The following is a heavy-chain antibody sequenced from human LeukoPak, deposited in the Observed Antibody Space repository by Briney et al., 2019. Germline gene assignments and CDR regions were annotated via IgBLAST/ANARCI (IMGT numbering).Heavy chain of an antibody. J-gene: IGHJ4*02. CDR2: ISAYNGNT. CDR3: ARDLSPYSTYDY. Sequence: ASVKVSCKASGYTFTSYGISWVRQAPGQGLEWMGWISAYNGNTSHAQKLQGRVTMTTDTSASTAYMELRSLRSDDTAVYYWARDLSPYSTYDYWGQGTLVTVCS. V-gene: IGHV1-18*01. D-gene: IGHD6-13*01. CDR1: GYTFTSYG.